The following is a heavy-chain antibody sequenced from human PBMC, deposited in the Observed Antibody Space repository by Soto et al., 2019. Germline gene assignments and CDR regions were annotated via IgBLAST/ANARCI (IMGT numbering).Heavy chain of an antibody. Sequence: WASVKVSCKASGYTSTSYAMHWVRQAPGQRLEWMGWINAGNGNTKYSQKFQGRVTITRDTSASTAYMELSSLRSEDTAVYYCTAGKLYPSLDFDYWGQGTLVTVSS. CDR3: TAGKLYPSLDFDY. V-gene: IGHV1-3*01. D-gene: IGHD2-8*01. J-gene: IGHJ4*02. CDR1: GYTSTSYA. CDR2: INAGNGNT.